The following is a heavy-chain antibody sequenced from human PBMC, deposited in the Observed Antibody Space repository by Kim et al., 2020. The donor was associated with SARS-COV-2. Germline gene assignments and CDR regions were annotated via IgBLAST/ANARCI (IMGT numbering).Heavy chain of an antibody. CDR1: GFTFSSYG. D-gene: IGHD3-10*01. CDR3: AKGLRITMVRAPMDV. CDR2: ISYDGSNK. J-gene: IGHJ6*02. Sequence: GGSLRLSCAASGFTFSSYGMHWVRQAPGKGLEWVAVISYDGSNKYYADSVKGRFTISRDNSKNTLYLQMNSLRAEDTAVYYCAKGLRITMVRAPMDVWGQGTTVTVSS. V-gene: IGHV3-30*18.